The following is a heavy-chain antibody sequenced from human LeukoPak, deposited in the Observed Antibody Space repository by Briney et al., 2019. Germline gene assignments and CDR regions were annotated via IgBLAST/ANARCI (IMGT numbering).Heavy chain of an antibody. CDR2: ISDDGSAT. CDR3: ARAPVVLLDAFDI. J-gene: IGHJ3*02. CDR1: GFTFSNYW. D-gene: IGHD3-16*01. V-gene: IGHV3-74*01. Sequence: QSGGSLRLSCAASGFTFSNYWMHWVRQVPGKGLVWVSRISDDGSATFYADSVKGRFTISRDNAKNTLFLQINSLRAEDTAVYYCARAPVVLLDAFDIWGQGTMVTVSS.